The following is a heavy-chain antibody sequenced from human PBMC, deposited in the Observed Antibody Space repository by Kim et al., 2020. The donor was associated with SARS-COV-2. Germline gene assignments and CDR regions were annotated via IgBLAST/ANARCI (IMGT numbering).Heavy chain of an antibody. J-gene: IGHJ4*01. CDR3: ARGRYDILTGYYTFGY. V-gene: IGHV4-4*02. Sequence: SETLSLTCAVSGGSISSSNWWSWVRQPPGKGLEWIGEIYHSGSTNYNPSLKSRVTISVDKSKNQFSLKLSSVTAADTAVYYCARGRYDILTGYYTFGYWGQGTLVTVSS. CDR2: IYHSGST. CDR1: GGSISSSNW. D-gene: IGHD3-9*01.